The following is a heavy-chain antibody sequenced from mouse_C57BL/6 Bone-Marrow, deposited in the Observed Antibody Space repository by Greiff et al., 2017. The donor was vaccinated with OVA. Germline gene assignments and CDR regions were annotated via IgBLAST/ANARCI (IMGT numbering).Heavy chain of an antibody. J-gene: IGHJ3*01. CDR1: GFTITDDY. V-gene: IGHV14-4*01. Sequence: EVQGVESGAELVRPGASVKLSCTASGFTITDDYMHWVKQRPEQGLEWIGWIDPENGDTDYASKFQGKATITADTSSNTAYLQLSSLTSEDTAVYYCTSQGARFADWGKGTLVTVSA. CDR3: TSQGARFAD. CDR2: IDPENGDT.